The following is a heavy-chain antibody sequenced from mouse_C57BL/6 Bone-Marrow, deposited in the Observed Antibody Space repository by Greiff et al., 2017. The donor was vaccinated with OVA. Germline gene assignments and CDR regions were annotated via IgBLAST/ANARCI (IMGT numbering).Heavy chain of an antibody. D-gene: IGHD1-1*01. V-gene: IGHV2-9-1*01. CDR2: IWTGGGT. CDR1: GFSLTSYA. J-gene: IGHJ2*01. CDR3: ARKPPSVYGSYYFDY. Sequence: VQGVESGPGLVAPSQSLSITCTVSGFSLTSYAISWVRQPPGKGLEWLGVIWTGGGTNYNSALNSRLSISKDNSKSQGFLKMNMRLTDDTARDYCARKPPSVYGSYYFDYWGQGTTLTVSS.